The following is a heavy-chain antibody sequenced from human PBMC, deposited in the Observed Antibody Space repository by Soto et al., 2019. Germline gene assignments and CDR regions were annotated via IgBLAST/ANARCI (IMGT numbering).Heavy chain of an antibody. J-gene: IGHJ4*02. CDR2: IKSKTDGGTT. Sequence: EVQLVESGGGLVKPGGSLRLSCAASGFTFSNAWMNWVRQAPGKGLEWVGRIKSKTDGGTTDYAEPVKGRFTISRDDLKNTLYLQMNSLKTEDTAVYYCTCVGYYYDSSGYYRFDYWGQGTLVTVSS. D-gene: IGHD3-22*01. CDR3: TCVGYYYDSSGYYRFDY. CDR1: GFTFSNAW. V-gene: IGHV3-15*07.